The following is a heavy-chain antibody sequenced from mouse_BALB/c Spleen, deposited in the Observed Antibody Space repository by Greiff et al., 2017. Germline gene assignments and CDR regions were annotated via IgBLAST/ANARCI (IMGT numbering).Heavy chain of an antibody. D-gene: IGHD2-3*01. CDR1: GFSLTSYG. CDR2: IWGDGST. J-gene: IGHJ4*01. CDR3: AKVIYDGYYDAMDY. Sequence: VKLMESGPGLVAPSQSLSITCTVSGFSLTSYGVSWVRQPPGKGLEWLGVIWGDGSTNYHSALISRLSISKDNSKSQVCLKLNRLQTDDTATYYCAKVIYDGYYDAMDYGGQGTSVTVSS. V-gene: IGHV2-3*01.